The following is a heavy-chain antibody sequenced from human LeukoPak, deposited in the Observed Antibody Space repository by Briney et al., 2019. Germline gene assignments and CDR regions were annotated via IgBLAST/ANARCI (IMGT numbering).Heavy chain of an antibody. Sequence: GASLRVSCAASGYTFTSYDMHWVRQAPGQGLEWMGIINPSGGSTIYAQTFQGRVTMTRDTSTSTVYMEMSSLRSEDTAVYYCERVILAGYYVSAFDIWGQGTMVTVSS. CDR2: INPSGGST. V-gene: IGHV1-46*01. CDR1: GYTFTSYD. D-gene: IGHD3-9*01. J-gene: IGHJ3*02. CDR3: ERVILAGYYVSAFDI.